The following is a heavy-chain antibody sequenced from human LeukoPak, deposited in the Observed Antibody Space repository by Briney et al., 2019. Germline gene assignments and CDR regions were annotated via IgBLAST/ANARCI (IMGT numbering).Heavy chain of an antibody. CDR1: GGSLSSYY. CDR3: ARDSYYYDSRSNRFDY. Sequence: SETLSLTCTVSGGSLSSYYWNWIRQPAGKGLEWIGRIYTSGSTNYNPSLKSRVTMSVDTSKNQFSLKLSSVTAADTAVYYCARDSYYYDSRSNRFDYWGQGTLVTVSS. D-gene: IGHD3-22*01. CDR2: IYTSGST. J-gene: IGHJ4*02. V-gene: IGHV4-4*07.